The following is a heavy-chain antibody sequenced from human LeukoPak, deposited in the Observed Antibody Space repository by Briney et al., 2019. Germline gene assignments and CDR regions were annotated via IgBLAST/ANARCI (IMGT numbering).Heavy chain of an antibody. Sequence: GGSLRLSCTASGLSLNSYAMSWVRQVPGKGLEWVSASSSSDDGKWYAESVRGRFTISRDTSKNTVYLQMNSLRAEDTAIYYCAKDGKTRNWNYFQAKPVYWGQGTLVTASS. J-gene: IGHJ4*02. CDR1: GLSLNSYA. V-gene: IGHV3-23*01. CDR3: AKDGKTRNWNYFQAKPVY. CDR2: SSSSDDGK. D-gene: IGHD1-7*01.